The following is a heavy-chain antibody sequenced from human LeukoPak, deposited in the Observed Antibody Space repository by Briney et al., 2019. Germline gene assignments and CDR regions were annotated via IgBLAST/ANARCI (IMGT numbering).Heavy chain of an antibody. J-gene: IGHJ3*02. CDR2: IYHSGST. Sequence: PSETLSLTCTVSGYSISSAYYWGWIRQPPGKGLEWIGSIYHSGSTYYNPSLKSRVSISVDTSKNQFSLKLSSVTAADTAVYYCARHYDPQPFEAFDIWGQGTMVTVSS. D-gene: IGHD3-3*01. V-gene: IGHV4-38-2*02. CDR3: ARHYDPQPFEAFDI. CDR1: GYSISSAYY.